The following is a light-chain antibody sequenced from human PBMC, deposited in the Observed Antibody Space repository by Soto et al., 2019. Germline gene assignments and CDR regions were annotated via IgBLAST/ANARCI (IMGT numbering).Light chain of an antibody. CDR1: QGISSW. CDR2: AAS. V-gene: IGKV1-12*01. CDR3: DQAYCCPFT. Sequence: DIQMTQSPSSVSASVGDRVTITCRASQGISSWLAWYQQKPVKAPKLLIYAASSLQSGAPSRFSGDGSGTAFTRTISSLQAEEFATYDCDQAYCCPFTCGPGTKVDIE. J-gene: IGKJ3*01.